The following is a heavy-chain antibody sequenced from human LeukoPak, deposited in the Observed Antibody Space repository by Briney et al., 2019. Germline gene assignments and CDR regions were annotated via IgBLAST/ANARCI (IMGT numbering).Heavy chain of an antibody. CDR2: INPNSGGT. Sequence: ASVKVSCKASGYTFTGYYMHWVRQAPGQGLEWMGWINPNSGGTNYAQKFQGRVTMTRDTPISTAYMELSRLRSDGTAVYYCARVRPHDAFDIWGQGTMVTVSS. CDR3: ARVRPHDAFDI. D-gene: IGHD4-23*01. J-gene: IGHJ3*02. CDR1: GYTFTGYY. V-gene: IGHV1-2*02.